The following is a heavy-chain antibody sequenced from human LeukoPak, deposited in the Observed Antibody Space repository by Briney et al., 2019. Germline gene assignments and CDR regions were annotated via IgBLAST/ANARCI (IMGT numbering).Heavy chain of an antibody. J-gene: IGHJ4*02. Sequence: PGGSLRLSCAASGFTFSSYAMHWVRQAPGKGLEFVSAISSKGGSTYYANSVKGRFTISRDNSKNTLYLQMGSLRAEDMAVYYCARDLPTHKSDWLPYFDYWGQGTLVTVSS. V-gene: IGHV3-64*01. CDR1: GFTFSSYA. CDR3: ARDLPTHKSDWLPYFDY. CDR2: ISSKGGST. D-gene: IGHD2-21*02.